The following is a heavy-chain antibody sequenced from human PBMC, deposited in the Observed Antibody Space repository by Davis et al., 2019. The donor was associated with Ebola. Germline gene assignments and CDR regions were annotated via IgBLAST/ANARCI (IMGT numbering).Heavy chain of an antibody. CDR2: IIPILGIA. V-gene: IGHV1-69*04. J-gene: IGHJ6*02. D-gene: IGHD3-10*01. CDR3: ARDLGTMVDV. Sequence: SVKVSCKTSGYTFTNYGITWVRQAPGQGLEWMGRIIPILGIANYAQKFQGRVTITADKSTSTAYMELSSLRSEDTAVYYCARDLGTMVDVWGQGTTVTVSS. CDR1: GYTFTNYG.